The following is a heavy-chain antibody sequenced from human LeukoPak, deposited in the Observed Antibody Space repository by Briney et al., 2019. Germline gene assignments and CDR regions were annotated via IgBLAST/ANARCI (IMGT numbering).Heavy chain of an antibody. CDR3: ARMDYDFWSGYSIDY. V-gene: IGHV3-7*01. J-gene: IGHJ4*02. Sequence: GGSLRLSCAASGFTFSSYWMSWVRQAPGKGLEWVANIKQDGSEKYYVDSVKGRFTISRVNAKNSLYLQMSSLRAEDTAVYYCARMDYDFWSGYSIDYWGQGTLVTVSS. CDR1: GFTFSSYW. CDR2: IKQDGSEK. D-gene: IGHD3-3*01.